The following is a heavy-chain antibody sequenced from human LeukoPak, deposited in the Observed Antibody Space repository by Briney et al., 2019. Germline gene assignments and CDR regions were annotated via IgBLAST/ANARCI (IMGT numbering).Heavy chain of an antibody. J-gene: IGHJ5*02. D-gene: IGHD3-10*01. CDR2: TIPIFGTA. CDR1: GGTFSSYA. CDR3: ARSRHYCGSGRESGIYNWFDP. Sequence: SVKVSCKASGGTFSSYAISWVRQAPGQGLEWMGGTIPIFGTANYAQKFQGRVTITADESTSTAYMELSSLRSEDTAVYYCARSRHYCGSGRESGIYNWFDPWGQGTLVTVSS. V-gene: IGHV1-69*01.